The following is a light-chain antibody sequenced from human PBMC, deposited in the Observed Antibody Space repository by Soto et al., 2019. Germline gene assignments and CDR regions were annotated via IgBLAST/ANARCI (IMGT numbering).Light chain of an antibody. Sequence: QSVLTQSPSASASLGASVKLTCTLSSGHISYAIAWHQQQPEKGPRYLMKLNSDGSHSKGDGIPDRFSGSSSGAERYLTISSLQSEDEADYSCQTWGTGIVVFGGGTKLTVL. CDR3: QTWGTGIVV. CDR2: LNSDGSH. V-gene: IGLV4-69*01. CDR1: SGHISYA. J-gene: IGLJ2*01.